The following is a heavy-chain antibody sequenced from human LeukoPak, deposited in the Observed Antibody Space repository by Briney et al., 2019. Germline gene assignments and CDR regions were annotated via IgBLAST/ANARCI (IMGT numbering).Heavy chain of an antibody. CDR1: GFTVSSSY. CDR3: AREGDGSRAHYYYMDV. CDR2: IYRDFST. Sequence: PGGSLRLSCAASGFTVSSSYMSWVRQAPGKGLEWVSTIYRDFSTYYADSVKGRFIISRDNSKNTLYLQMNSLRVEDTAVHYCAREGDGSRAHYYYMDVWGTGTTVTISS. J-gene: IGHJ6*03. V-gene: IGHV3-66*01. D-gene: IGHD5-24*01.